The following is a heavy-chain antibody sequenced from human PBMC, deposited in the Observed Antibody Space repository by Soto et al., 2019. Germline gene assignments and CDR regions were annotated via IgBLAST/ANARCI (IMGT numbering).Heavy chain of an antibody. V-gene: IGHV3-23*01. Sequence: EVQLLESGGGLVQPGGSLRLSCEASGLTFNNYAMTWVRQAPGKGLGWVSAIRGGGDTTSNADSVKGGFTVSRDGSKNTLYLQMSSLRAEDTALYYCAKGRGGSGSLTPRVDFWGQGTLVTVSS. J-gene: IGHJ4*02. CDR1: GLTFNNYA. CDR2: IRGGGDTT. CDR3: AKGRGGSGSLTPRVDF. D-gene: IGHD3-10*01.